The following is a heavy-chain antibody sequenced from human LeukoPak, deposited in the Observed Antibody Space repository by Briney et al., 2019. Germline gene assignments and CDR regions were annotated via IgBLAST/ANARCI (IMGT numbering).Heavy chain of an antibody. CDR3: AKVGGLGWRFLENGRGAFDI. J-gene: IGHJ3*02. CDR1: GFTFSSYA. D-gene: IGHD3-3*01. Sequence: GGSLRLSCAASGFTFSSYAMSWVRQAPGKGLEWVSAISGSGGSTYYADSVKGRFTISRDNSKNTLYLQMNSLRAEDTAVYYCAKVGGLGWRFLENGRGAFDIWGQGTMVTVSS. CDR2: ISGSGGST. V-gene: IGHV3-23*01.